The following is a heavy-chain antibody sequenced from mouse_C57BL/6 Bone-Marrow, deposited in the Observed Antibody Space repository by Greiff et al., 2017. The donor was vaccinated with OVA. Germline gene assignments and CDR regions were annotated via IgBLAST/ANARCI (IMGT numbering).Heavy chain of an antibody. CDR2: IHPNSGST. D-gene: IGHD2-3*01. Sequence: QVQLQQPGAELVKPGASVKLSCKASGYTFTSYWMHWVKQRPGQGLEWIGMIHPNSGSTNYNEKFKSKATMTVDKSSSTAYMQLSSLTSEDSAVYYCARGGGDGYYEIAYWGQGTLVTVSA. CDR1: GYTFTSYW. CDR3: ARGGGDGYYEIAY. V-gene: IGHV1-64*01. J-gene: IGHJ3*01.